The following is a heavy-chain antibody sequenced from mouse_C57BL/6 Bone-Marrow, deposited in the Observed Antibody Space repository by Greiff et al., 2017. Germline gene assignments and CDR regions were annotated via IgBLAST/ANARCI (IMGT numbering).Heavy chain of an antibody. CDR1: GYTFTSYW. CDR2: IRPNSGST. D-gene: IGHD2-3*01. CDR3: ARRSDGYYGGFAY. V-gene: IGHV1-64*01. Sequence: QVQLQQPGAELVKPGASVKLSCKASGYTFTSYWMHWVKQRPGQGLEWIGMIRPNSGSTNYNEKFKSKATLTVDKSSSTAYMQLSSLTSEDSAVYYCARRSDGYYGGFAYWGQGTLVTVAA. J-gene: IGHJ3*01.